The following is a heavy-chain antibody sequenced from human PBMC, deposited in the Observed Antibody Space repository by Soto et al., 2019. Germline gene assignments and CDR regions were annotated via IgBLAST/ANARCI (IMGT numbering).Heavy chain of an antibody. Sequence: GASVKVSCKASGYTFTGYYMHWVRQAPGQGLEWMGWINPNSGGTNYAQKFQGWVTMTRDTSISTAYMELSRLRSDDTAVYYCARDGIAVAGFNAFDIWGQGTMVTVSS. CDR2: INPNSGGT. V-gene: IGHV1-2*04. D-gene: IGHD6-19*01. CDR3: ARDGIAVAGFNAFDI. CDR1: GYTFTGYY. J-gene: IGHJ3*02.